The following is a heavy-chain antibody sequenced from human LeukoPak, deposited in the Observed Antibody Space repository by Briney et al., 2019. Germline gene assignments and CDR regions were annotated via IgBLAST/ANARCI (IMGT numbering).Heavy chain of an antibody. J-gene: IGHJ4*02. Sequence: ASVKVSCKASGGTFSSYAIIWVRQAPGQGLEWMGGIIPIFGTANYAQKFQGRVTITTDESTSTAYMELSSLRSEDTAVYYCAIHSSGWGRVYWGQGTLVTVSS. CDR3: AIHSSGWGRVY. CDR1: GGTFSSYA. CDR2: IIPIFGTA. D-gene: IGHD6-19*01. V-gene: IGHV1-69*05.